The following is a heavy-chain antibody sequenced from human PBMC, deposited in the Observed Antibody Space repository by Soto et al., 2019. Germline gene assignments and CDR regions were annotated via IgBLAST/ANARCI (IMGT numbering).Heavy chain of an antibody. Sequence: SETLSLTCTVSGGSISSGDYYWSWIRQPPGKGLEWIGYIYYSGSTYYNPSLKSRVTISVDTSKNQFSLKLSSVTAADTAVYYCARDRYYYGSGRPHNWFDPWGQGTLVTVSS. D-gene: IGHD3-10*01. CDR2: IYYSGST. J-gene: IGHJ5*02. CDR1: GGSISSGDYY. V-gene: IGHV4-30-4*01. CDR3: ARDRYYYGSGRPHNWFDP.